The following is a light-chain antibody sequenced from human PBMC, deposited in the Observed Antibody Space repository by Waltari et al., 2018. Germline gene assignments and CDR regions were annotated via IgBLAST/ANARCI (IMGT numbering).Light chain of an antibody. Sequence: DIQMTQSPSSLSASVGDRVTITCRASQSISTYLNWYQQKPGIAPKLLIYATSSLQSGVSSRFSGSGSGTDFTLTISSLQPEDFAAYYCQQSYSTLITFGQGTRLEIK. CDR2: ATS. V-gene: IGKV1-39*01. CDR3: QQSYSTLIT. CDR1: QSISTY. J-gene: IGKJ5*01.